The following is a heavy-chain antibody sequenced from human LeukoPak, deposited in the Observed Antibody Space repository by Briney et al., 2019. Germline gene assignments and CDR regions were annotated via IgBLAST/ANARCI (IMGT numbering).Heavy chain of an antibody. CDR2: ITWNGEST. CDR1: ASRFDHYG. D-gene: IGHD4-23*01. Sequence: LLLSCPASASRFDHYGLSWVRQAPGKGLDLVCSITWNGESTTYSESVKGRFSISSDNAKNFLYVQMNNLRADDPALYFCARHSRSGYSIDSWGQGTLVTVSS. CDR3: ARHSRSGYSIDS. J-gene: IGHJ4*02. V-gene: IGHV3-20*04.